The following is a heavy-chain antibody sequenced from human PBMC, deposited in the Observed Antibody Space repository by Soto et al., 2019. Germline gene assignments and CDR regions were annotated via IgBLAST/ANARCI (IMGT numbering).Heavy chain of an antibody. Sequence: QVPLVQSGAEVKKTGASVKVSCKASGYTFTAYGLTWVRQAPGQGLQWMGWISAHNGNTNYAQKLQGRVTMTTDTTTSTAYMELRGLRSDDTGVYYCARRVSATPYYYYSMDVWGKGTTVTVSS. CDR3: ARRVSATPYYYYSMDV. J-gene: IGHJ6*03. D-gene: IGHD2-15*01. CDR1: GYTFTAYG. CDR2: ISAHNGNT. V-gene: IGHV1-18*01.